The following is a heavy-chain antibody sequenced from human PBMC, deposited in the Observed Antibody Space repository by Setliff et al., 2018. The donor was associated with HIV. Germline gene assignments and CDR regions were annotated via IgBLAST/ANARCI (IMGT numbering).Heavy chain of an antibody. J-gene: IGHJ5*02. D-gene: IGHD2-21*02. Sequence: GGSLRLSCSASGFTFSRYWMHWVRQAPGQGLVWVSGINNDTTTTAYADSVKGRFSISRDNAKNTLYLQMNDLRGEDTAVYYCARHRGVRDSRDWYQFYGIAWFDPWGQGTLVTVSS. CDR1: GFTFSRYW. V-gene: IGHV3-74*01. CDR2: INNDTTTT. CDR3: ARHRGVRDSRDWYQFYGIAWFDP.